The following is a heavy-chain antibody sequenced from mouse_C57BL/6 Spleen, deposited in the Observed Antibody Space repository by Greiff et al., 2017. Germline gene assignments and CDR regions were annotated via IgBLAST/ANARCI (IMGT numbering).Heavy chain of an antibody. CDR1: GFNIKDYY. V-gene: IGHV14-2*01. D-gene: IGHD1-1*01. CDR2: IDPEDGET. Sequence: DVQLQESGAELVKPGASVKLSCTASGFNIKDYYMHWVKQRPEQGLEWIGRIDPEDGETKYAPKFQGKATITADTSSNTAYLQLSSLTSEDTAVYYCACITTVVDYYAMDYWGQGTSVTVSS. CDR3: ACITTVVDYYAMDY. J-gene: IGHJ4*01.